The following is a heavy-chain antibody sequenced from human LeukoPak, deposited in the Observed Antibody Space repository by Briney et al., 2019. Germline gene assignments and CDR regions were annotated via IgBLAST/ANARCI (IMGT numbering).Heavy chain of an antibody. CDR1: GFTFSSYG. D-gene: IGHD7-27*01. CDR2: ISDSGGST. V-gene: IGHV3-23*01. Sequence: GGSLRLSCAASGFTFSSYGMTWVRQAPGKGLGWVSAISDSGGSTNYADSVKGRFPISRDNSKNTLYLQMNSLRAEDTAVYYCAKDSTGDHWYFDLWGRGTLVTVSS. CDR3: AKDSTGDHWYFDL. J-gene: IGHJ2*01.